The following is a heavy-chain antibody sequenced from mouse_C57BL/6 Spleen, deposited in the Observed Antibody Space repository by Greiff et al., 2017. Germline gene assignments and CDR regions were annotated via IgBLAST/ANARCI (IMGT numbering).Heavy chain of an antibody. CDR2: ILPGSGST. D-gene: IGHD1-1*01. V-gene: IGHV1-9*01. CDR1: GYTFTGYW. CDR3: ARGGLLRRYFDY. Sequence: QVHVKQSGAELMKPWASVKLSCKATGYTFTGYWLEWVKQRPGHGLEWIGEILPGSGSTNYNEKFKGKATFTADTSSNTAYMQLSSLTTEDSAIYYCARGGLLRRYFDYWGQGTTLTVSS. J-gene: IGHJ2*01.